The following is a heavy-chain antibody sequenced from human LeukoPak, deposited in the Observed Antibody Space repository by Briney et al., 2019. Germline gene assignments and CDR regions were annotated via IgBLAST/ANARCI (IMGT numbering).Heavy chain of an antibody. J-gene: IGHJ4*02. D-gene: IGHD2-15*01. CDR1: GFTFSSYG. CDR2: IWYDGSNK. Sequence: PGGSLRLSRAASGFTFSSYGMHWVRQAPGKGLEWVAVIWYDGSNKYYADSVKGRFTISRDNSKNTLYLQMNSLRAEDTAVYYCARASMMVVAFDYWGQGTLVTVSS. CDR3: ARASMMVVAFDY. V-gene: IGHV3-33*01.